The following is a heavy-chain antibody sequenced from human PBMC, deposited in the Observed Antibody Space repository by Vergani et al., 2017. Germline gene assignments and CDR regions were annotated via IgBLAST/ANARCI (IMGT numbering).Heavy chain of an antibody. CDR3: ATVPPAYYDILTGYYHDAFDI. J-gene: IGHJ3*02. V-gene: IGHV1-18*01. D-gene: IGHD3-9*01. Sequence: VQLVQSGAEVKKPGASVKVSCKASGYTFTSYGISWVRQAPGQGLEWMGWISAYNGNTNYAQKLQGRVTMTTDTSTSTAYMELRSLRSDDTAVYYCATVPPAYYDILTGYYHDAFDIWGQGTMVTVSS. CDR2: ISAYNGNT. CDR1: GYTFTSYG.